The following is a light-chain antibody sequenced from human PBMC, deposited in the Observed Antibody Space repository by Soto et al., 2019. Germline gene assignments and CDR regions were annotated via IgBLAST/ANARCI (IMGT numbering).Light chain of an antibody. CDR2: GAS. J-gene: IGKJ2*01. CDR3: QQYNNWPPSYT. Sequence: EIVMTQSPATLSVSPGERATLSCRASQSVSSNVAWYQQKPGQAPRLLIYGASTRATGIPARFSGSGSGTEFTLTIRSLQSEDFAFYYCQQYNNWPPSYTFGQGTKLEIK. CDR1: QSVSSN. V-gene: IGKV3-15*01.